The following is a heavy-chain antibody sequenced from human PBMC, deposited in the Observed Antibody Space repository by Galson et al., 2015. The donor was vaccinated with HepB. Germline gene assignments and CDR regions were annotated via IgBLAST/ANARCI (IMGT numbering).Heavy chain of an antibody. J-gene: IGHJ6*02. D-gene: IGHD3-10*01. CDR1: GFTFEDYA. CDR3: AQDLTYYYGSGSYFVGMHA. CDR2: ISWNSDFT. V-gene: IGHV3-9*01. Sequence: SLRLSCAASGFTFEDYAMHWVRQVPGKGLEWVSGISWNSDFTGYADSVRGRFTISRDNAKYSLYLQMNSLRTEDTALYYCAQDLTYYYGSGSYFVGMHAWGQGTTVTVS.